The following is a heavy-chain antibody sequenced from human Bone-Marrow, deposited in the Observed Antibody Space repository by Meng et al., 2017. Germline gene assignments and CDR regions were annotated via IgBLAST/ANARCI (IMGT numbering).Heavy chain of an antibody. CDR2: IYYSGST. D-gene: IGHD3-10*01. V-gene: IGHV4-59*01. J-gene: IGHJ6*02. CDR3: AKDMRDGWVRGVITPLYGMDV. CDR1: GGSISSYY. Sequence: SETLSLTCTVSGGSISSYYWSWIRQPPGKGLEWIGYIYYSGSTNYNPSLKSRVTISVDTSKNQFSLKLSSVTAEDTALYYCAKDMRDGWVRGVITPLYGMDVWGQGTTVTVSS.